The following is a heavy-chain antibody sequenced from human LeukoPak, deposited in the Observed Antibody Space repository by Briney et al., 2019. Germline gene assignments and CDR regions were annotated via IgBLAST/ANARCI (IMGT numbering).Heavy chain of an antibody. CDR1: GFTFSNYA. V-gene: IGHV3-64D*06. CDR2: IRRNGGST. Sequence: GGSLRLSWSASGFTFSNYAMHWVRQAPGEGLECVSGIRRNGGSTYYADSVKGRFSISRDNSENTLYLQMSSLRAGDTSVYYCVKGYSSGWYGEVWFDPWGQGTLVTVSS. D-gene: IGHD6-19*01. CDR3: VKGYSSGWYGEVWFDP. J-gene: IGHJ5*02.